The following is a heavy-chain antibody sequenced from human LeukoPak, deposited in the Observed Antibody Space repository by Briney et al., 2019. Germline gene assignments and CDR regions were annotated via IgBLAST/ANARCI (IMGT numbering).Heavy chain of an antibody. CDR2: IRYDGSNK. CDR1: GFTFSSYG. Sequence: GGSLRLSCAASGFTFSSYGMHWVRQAPGKGLEWVAFIRYDGSNKYYADSVKGRFTISRDNSKNTLYLQMNSLRAEDTAVYYCAKDALPRIAAAGTVVWGQGTLVTVSS. CDR3: AKDALPRIAAAGTVV. V-gene: IGHV3-30*02. J-gene: IGHJ4*02. D-gene: IGHD6-13*01.